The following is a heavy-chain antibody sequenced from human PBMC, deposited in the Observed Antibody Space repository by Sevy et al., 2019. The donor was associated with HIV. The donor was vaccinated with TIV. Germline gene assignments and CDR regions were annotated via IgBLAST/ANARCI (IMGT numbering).Heavy chain of an antibody. CDR1: GFSITSWW. Sequence: GGSLRLSCAASGFSITSWWMSWVRHTPGKGLEWVANINQDGNVENYVASVRGRFTISRDNGKKSVYLHIDSLRAEDTAVYYCTTQIPPGVSSMRGSFDRWGQGTQVTVSS. CDR2: INQDGNVE. CDR3: TTQIPPGVSSMRGSFDR. V-gene: IGHV3-7*01. D-gene: IGHD6-13*01. J-gene: IGHJ5*02.